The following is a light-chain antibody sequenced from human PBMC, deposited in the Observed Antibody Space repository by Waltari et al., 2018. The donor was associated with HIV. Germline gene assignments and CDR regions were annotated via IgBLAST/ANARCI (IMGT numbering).Light chain of an antibody. V-gene: IGLV1-40*01. CDR3: QSYDSSLTAVI. CDR1: TSNIETPYD. Sequence: QSVLTQPPSVSGAPGQSVSISCTGTTSNIETPYDVHWYQQPPGAAPKLLVYGNNNRPSGAPARFSGSKSGTSASLAITGLQSEDEAFYYCQSYDSSLTAVIFGGGTKLTVL. CDR2: GNN. J-gene: IGLJ2*01.